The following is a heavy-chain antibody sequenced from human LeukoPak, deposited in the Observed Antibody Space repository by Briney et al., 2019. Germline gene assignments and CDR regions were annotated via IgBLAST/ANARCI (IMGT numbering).Heavy chain of an antibody. Sequence: SETLSLTCTVSGGSISSYYWSWIRQPPGKGLEWIGHIHYSGSTNHHHNPSLKSRVTMSVDTSKNQFSLKLSSVTAVDTAVYYCARDLPTLGAPFDYWGQGTLVTVSS. CDR1: GGSISSYY. V-gene: IGHV4-59*12. J-gene: IGHJ4*02. D-gene: IGHD3-16*01. CDR3: ARDLPTLGAPFDY. CDR2: IHYSGST.